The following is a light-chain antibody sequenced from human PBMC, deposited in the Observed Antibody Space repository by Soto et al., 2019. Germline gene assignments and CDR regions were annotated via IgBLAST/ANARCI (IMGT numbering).Light chain of an antibody. J-gene: IGKJ5*01. CDR2: RVS. CDR1: QTIDTN. V-gene: IGKV3-15*01. Sequence: EIVMTQSPGTLSVSPGERATLSCRASQTIDTNLAWYQQKPGQAPRLLIYRVSTRATDIAARFTGSGSGTDFTLTISSLEPEDSAVYYCQQRHMWPITFGQGTRLEI. CDR3: QQRHMWPIT.